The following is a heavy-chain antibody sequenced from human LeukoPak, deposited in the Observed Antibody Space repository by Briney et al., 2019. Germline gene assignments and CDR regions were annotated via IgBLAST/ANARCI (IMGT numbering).Heavy chain of an antibody. D-gene: IGHD3-22*01. V-gene: IGHV3-15*01. CDR1: GFTFSYAW. CDR2: IKSKTDGGTT. Sequence: GGSLRLSRAASGFTFSYAWMSWVRQAPGKGLEWVGRIKSKTDGGTTNYAAPVKGRFTISRDDSRNTLYLQMNSVKTEDAAVYYCTTTLYYYDSSDDYWGQGTLVTVSS. J-gene: IGHJ4*02. CDR3: TTTLYYYDSSDDY.